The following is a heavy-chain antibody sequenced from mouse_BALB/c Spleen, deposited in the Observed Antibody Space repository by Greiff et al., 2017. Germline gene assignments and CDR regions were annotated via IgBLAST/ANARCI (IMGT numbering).Heavy chain of an antibody. CDR2: INPYNDGT. J-gene: IGHJ3*01. CDR3: ASGPYRYGFAY. D-gene: IGHD2-14*01. CDR1: GYTFTSYV. V-gene: IGHV1-14*01. Sequence: EVQLQQSGPELVKPGASVKMSCKASGYTFTSYVMHWVKQKPGQGLEWIGYINPYNDGTKYNEKFKGKATLTSDKSSSTAYMELSSLTSEDSAVYYCASGPYRYGFAYWGQGTLVTVSA.